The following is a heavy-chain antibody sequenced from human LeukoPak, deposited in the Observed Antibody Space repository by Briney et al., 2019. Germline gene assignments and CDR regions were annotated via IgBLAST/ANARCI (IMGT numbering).Heavy chain of an antibody. CDR1: AYTFSSYG. V-gene: IGHV1-18*01. D-gene: IGHD3-10*01. Sequence: ASVTVSCTASAYTFSSYGIHWVRQAPGQGPEWMGWISAYNGNRDYALKFQGRVTMATDTSTNTAQMELRSLRSDDTAVYYCARGPSHYFGAGSAPKDFDYWGQGTLVIVSS. J-gene: IGHJ4*02. CDR2: ISAYNGNR. CDR3: ARGPSHYFGAGSAPKDFDY.